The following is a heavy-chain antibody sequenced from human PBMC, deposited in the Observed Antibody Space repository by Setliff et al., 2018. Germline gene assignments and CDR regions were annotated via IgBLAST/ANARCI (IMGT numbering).Heavy chain of an antibody. J-gene: IGHJ2*01. D-gene: IGHD3-16*01. CDR3: ASMTKYWYFDL. V-gene: IGHV4-59*11. Sequence: PSETLSLTCTISGGSISGHYWTWIRQPPGKGLEWIGYIHYSGSTNYNPSLKSRVTISVDTSRNQFSLKLSSVTAADTAVYYCASMTKYWYFDLWGRGTLVTVSS. CDR2: IHYSGST. CDR1: GGSISGHY.